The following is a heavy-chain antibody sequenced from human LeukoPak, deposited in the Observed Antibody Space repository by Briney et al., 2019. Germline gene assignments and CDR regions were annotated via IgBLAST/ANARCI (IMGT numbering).Heavy chain of an antibody. V-gene: IGHV1-2*02. CDR2: INPNSGGT. Sequence: ASVKVSCKASGYTFTGYYMHWVRQAPGQGLEWMGWINPNSGGTNYAQKFQGRVTMTRDTSISTAYMELSRLRSDDTAVYYCARVRRDIVVPFDYWGQGTLVTVSS. J-gene: IGHJ4*02. D-gene: IGHD2-2*01. CDR1: GYTFTGYY. CDR3: ARVRRDIVVPFDY.